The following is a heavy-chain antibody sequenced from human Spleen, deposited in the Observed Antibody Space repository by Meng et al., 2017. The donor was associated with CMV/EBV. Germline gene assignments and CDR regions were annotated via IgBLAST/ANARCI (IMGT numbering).Heavy chain of an antibody. CDR1: GYSFTSSW. V-gene: IGHV5-51*01. D-gene: IGHD3-3*01. Sequence: GGSLRLSCKGSGYSFTSSWIGWVRQMPGKGLEWMGIIYPGDSDTRYSPSFQGQVTLSADKSINTAYLQWSSLKASDTAMYYCARDRYRDFWSGYPIDWLDPWGQGTLVTVSS. J-gene: IGHJ5*02. CDR2: IYPGDSDT. CDR3: ARDRYRDFWSGYPIDWLDP.